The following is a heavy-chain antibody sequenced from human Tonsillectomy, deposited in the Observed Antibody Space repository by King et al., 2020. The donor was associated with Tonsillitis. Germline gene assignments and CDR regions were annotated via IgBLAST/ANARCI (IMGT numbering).Heavy chain of an antibody. CDR2: IYYSGST. CDR3: ARRGSSSWYRWFDP. D-gene: IGHD6-13*01. CDR1: GGSISSSSYY. V-gene: IGHV4-39*01. Sequence: QLQESGPGLVKPSETLSLTCTVSGGSISSSSYYWGWIRQPPGKGLEWIGSIYYSGSTYYNPSLKSRVTISVDTSKNQFSLKLSSVTAADTAVYYCARRGSSSWYRWFDPWGQGTLVTVSS. J-gene: IGHJ5*02.